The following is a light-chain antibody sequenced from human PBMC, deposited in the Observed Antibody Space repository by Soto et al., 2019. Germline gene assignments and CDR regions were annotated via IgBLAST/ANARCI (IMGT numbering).Light chain of an antibody. CDR1: QSINIW. Sequence: DIQMTQSPSTLSASVGDRVTITCRASQSINIWLAWYQQKPGKAPKVLIYDASSLKSGVPSRFSGSGSGTEFTLTISSLQPDDFATYYCQQYNSYPLTFGGGTKVDIK. CDR3: QQYNSYPLT. J-gene: IGKJ4*01. V-gene: IGKV1-5*01. CDR2: DAS.